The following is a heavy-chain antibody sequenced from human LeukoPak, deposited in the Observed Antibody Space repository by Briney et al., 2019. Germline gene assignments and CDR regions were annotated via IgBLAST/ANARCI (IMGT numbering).Heavy chain of an antibody. J-gene: IGHJ4*02. Sequence: GGSLRLSCAASGFSGSGNFMSWVRQPPGKGLEWVSVIYNTGDTYYADSVKGRFTTSRDSSTGTLYLQMNSLRPEDTGVYYCTKDLGQQLVVYWGQGTLVTV. CDR1: GFSGSGNF. V-gene: IGHV3-53*03. CDR3: TKDLGQQLVVY. D-gene: IGHD6-13*01. CDR2: IYNTGDT.